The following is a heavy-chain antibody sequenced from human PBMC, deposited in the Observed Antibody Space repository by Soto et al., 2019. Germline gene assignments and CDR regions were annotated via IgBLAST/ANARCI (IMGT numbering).Heavy chain of an antibody. V-gene: IGHV3-23*01. D-gene: IGHD1-26*01. J-gene: IGHJ4*02. Sequence: GGSLRLSCAGSGFTFRNYAMSWVRQAPGKGLEWVSAISDDGGTTYYAESVKGRFIMSRDNSKNMVYLQMNSLRAEDTAVYYCAKDRRGATNLGRHFDYWGQGTLVTVSS. CDR3: AKDRRGATNLGRHFDY. CDR2: ISDDGGTT. CDR1: GFTFRNYA.